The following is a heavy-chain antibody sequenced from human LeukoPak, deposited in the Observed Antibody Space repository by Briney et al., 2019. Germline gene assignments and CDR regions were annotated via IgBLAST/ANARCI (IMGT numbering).Heavy chain of an antibody. CDR2: IKSKTDGGTT. CDR1: GFTFSNAW. V-gene: IGHV3-15*01. CDR3: ATYTQVLLPFES. J-gene: IGHJ4*02. D-gene: IGHD2-8*02. Sequence: GGSLRLSCAASGFTFSNAWMSWVRQAPGKGLEWVGRIKSKTDGGTTDYAAPVKGRFTISRDDSKNTLYLQMNSMRAEDTAIYYCATYTQVLLPFESWGQGTLVTVPS.